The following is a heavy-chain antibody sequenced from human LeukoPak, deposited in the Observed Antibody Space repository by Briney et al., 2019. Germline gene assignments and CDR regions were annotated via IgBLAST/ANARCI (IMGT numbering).Heavy chain of an antibody. CDR3: ARVYGGIRFDY. CDR2: IYYGGST. V-gene: IGHV4-59*01. J-gene: IGHJ4*02. CDR1: GGSISSYY. D-gene: IGHD4-23*01. Sequence: PSETLSLTCTVSGGSISSYYWSWIRQPPGKGLERIGYIYYGGSTNYNPSLKSRVTISVDTSKNQFSLKLSSVTAADTAVYYCARVYGGIRFDYWGQGTLVTVSS.